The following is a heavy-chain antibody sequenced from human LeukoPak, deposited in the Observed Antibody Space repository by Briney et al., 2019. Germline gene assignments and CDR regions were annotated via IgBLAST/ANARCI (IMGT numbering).Heavy chain of an antibody. V-gene: IGHV4-39*07. Sequence: PSETLSLTCSVSGGSTSSSGYYWGWIRQSPGKGLEWIGSISYSGITYYKLSLKSRVTISVDTSKNQFSLELSSVTAADTAVYYCAREGGQGAFDYWGQGTLVTVSS. CDR1: GGSTSSSGYY. CDR3: AREGGQGAFDY. J-gene: IGHJ4*02. CDR2: ISYSGIT. D-gene: IGHD2-15*01.